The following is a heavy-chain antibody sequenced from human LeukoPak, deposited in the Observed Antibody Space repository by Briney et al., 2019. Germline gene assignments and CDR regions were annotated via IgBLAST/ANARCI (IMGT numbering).Heavy chain of an antibody. CDR2: LTAYGSST. J-gene: IGHJ4*02. CDR1: GFTLTTYA. CDR3: ARAQLATPTDC. D-gene: IGHD4-23*01. Sequence: GGSLRLSCAASGFTLTTYAMYWVRQAPGKGLVWVSRLTAYGSSTIYADSVMGRFTVSRDIAKNTLYPEMNSLRAEDTAVYYCARAQLATPTDCWGQGTLVTVSS. V-gene: IGHV3-74*01.